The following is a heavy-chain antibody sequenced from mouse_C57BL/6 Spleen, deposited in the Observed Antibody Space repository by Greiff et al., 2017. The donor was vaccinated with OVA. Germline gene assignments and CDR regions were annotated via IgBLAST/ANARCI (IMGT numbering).Heavy chain of an antibody. V-gene: IGHV1-53*01. CDR3: ARSAYYRNYDAMDY. J-gene: IGHJ4*01. CDR1: GYTFTSYW. D-gene: IGHD2-5*01. CDR2: INPSNGGT. Sequence: VQLQQPGTELVKPGASVKLSCKASGYTFTSYWMPWVQQRPGQGLEWIGNINPSNGGTNYNEKFKSQATLTGDKSSSTAYMQLSSLTSEDSAVYYWARSAYYRNYDAMDYWGQGTSVTVSS.